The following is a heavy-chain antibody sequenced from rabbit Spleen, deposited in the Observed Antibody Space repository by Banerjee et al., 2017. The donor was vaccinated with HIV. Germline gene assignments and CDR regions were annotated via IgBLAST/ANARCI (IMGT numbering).Heavy chain of an antibody. D-gene: IGHD1-1*01. V-gene: IGHV1S45*01. J-gene: IGHJ4*01. Sequence: QEQLVESGGGLVKPEGSLKLSCKASGFSFSNKAVMCWVRQAPGKGLEWIACIDSGSSGFTYFATWAKGRFTMSRTSSTTVTLQMTSLTAADTATYFCARDLVAVIGWNFNLWGPGTLVTVS. CDR3: ARDLVAVIGWNFNL. CDR2: IDSGSSGFT. CDR1: GFSFSNKAV.